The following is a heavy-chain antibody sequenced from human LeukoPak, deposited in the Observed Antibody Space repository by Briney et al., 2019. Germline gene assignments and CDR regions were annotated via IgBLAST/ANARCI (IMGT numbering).Heavy chain of an antibody. Sequence: GASVTVSCMASGYTFNGYYMHWVRQAPGQGLEWMGWINHNSGGTNYAQKFQGRVTMTRDTSISTAYMELSRLRSDDTAVYYCARERWHSSSYYYFDYWGQGTLVTVSS. D-gene: IGHD6-6*01. V-gene: IGHV1-2*02. CDR1: GYTFNGYY. J-gene: IGHJ4*02. CDR3: ARERWHSSSYYYFDY. CDR2: INHNSGGT.